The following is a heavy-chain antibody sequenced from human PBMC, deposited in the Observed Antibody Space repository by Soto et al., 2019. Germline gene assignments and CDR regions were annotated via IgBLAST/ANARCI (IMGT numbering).Heavy chain of an antibody. CDR1: GGSISSYY. CDR3: ARVRGYSYGYGSFDY. D-gene: IGHD5-18*01. Sequence: QVQLQESGPGLVKPSETLSLTCTVSGGSISSYYWSWIRQPPGKGLEWIGYIYYSGSTNYNPSLKSRVTLSVDTSKKQFSLHLSSVTAADTAVYYCARVRGYSYGYGSFDYWGQGTLVTVSS. J-gene: IGHJ4*02. V-gene: IGHV4-59*01. CDR2: IYYSGST.